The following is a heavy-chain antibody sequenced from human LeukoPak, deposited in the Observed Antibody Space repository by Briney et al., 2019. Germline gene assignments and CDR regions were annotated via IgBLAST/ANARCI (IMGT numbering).Heavy chain of an antibody. D-gene: IGHD3-22*01. V-gene: IGHV4-31*03. Sequence: SETLSLTCTVSGGSISSGGYYWSWIRQYPGKGLEWIGYIYYSGSTYYNPSLKSRVTISVDTSKNQFSLKLSSVTAADTAVYYCARDLLGDSSGYYPGAFDIWGQGAMVTVSS. CDR2: IYYSGST. CDR1: GGSISSGGYY. CDR3: ARDLLGDSSGYYPGAFDI. J-gene: IGHJ3*02.